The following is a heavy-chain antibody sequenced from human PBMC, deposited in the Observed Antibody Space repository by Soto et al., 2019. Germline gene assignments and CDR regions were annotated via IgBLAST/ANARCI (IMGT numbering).Heavy chain of an antibody. Sequence: NPSETLSLTCAVSGGSISSSNWWSWVRQPPGKGLEWIGEIYHSGSTNYNPSLKSRVTISVDKSKNQFSLKLSSVTAADTAVYYCARRIVLVPAAGGGWFDPWGQGTLVTVSS. V-gene: IGHV4-4*02. CDR1: GGSISSSNW. CDR3: ARRIVLVPAAGGGWFDP. CDR2: IYHSGST. D-gene: IGHD2-2*01. J-gene: IGHJ5*02.